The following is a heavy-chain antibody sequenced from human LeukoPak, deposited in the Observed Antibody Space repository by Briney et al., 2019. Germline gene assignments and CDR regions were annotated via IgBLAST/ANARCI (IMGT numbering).Heavy chain of an antibody. CDR1: GGTFSSYA. J-gene: IGHJ6*02. CDR2: ISGYNGNT. Sequence: ASVKVSCKASGGTFSSYAISWVRHAPGQGLEWMGWISGYNGNTNYAQKFQGRVTMTTDTSTSTAYLELRRLRSDDTAIYYCAREFCSGGGCYYYGMDVWGQGTTVTVSS. CDR3: AREFCSGGGCYYYGMDV. V-gene: IGHV1-18*01. D-gene: IGHD2-15*01.